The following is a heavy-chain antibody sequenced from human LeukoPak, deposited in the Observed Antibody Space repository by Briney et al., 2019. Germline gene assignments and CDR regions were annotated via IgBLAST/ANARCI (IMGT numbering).Heavy chain of an antibody. Sequence: ASVKVSCKASGYTFTSYAIHWVRQAPGQRLEWMGWISAGNGNTKYSQNFQGGVTFISNTSATTAFMGLSSLRSEDTAVYYCANPRYDSSGYYYVDWGQGTLVTVSS. D-gene: IGHD3-22*01. J-gene: IGHJ4*02. V-gene: IGHV1-3*01. CDR2: ISAGNGNT. CDR1: GYTFTSYA. CDR3: ANPRYDSSGYYYVD.